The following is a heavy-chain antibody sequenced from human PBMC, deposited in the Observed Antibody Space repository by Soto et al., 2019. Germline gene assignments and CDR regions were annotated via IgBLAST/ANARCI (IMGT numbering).Heavy chain of an antibody. Sequence: EVKVLESGGGLVQPGGSLRLSCANSGFTFSLYPMNWVRQAPGKGLEWVSGISAGGDSTYYADSVKGRFTIFRDNSKNSVYLQMNSLRVEDTAVYYCARRVWGQGTLVTVSS. CDR1: GFTFSLYP. CDR3: ARRV. V-gene: IGHV3-23*01. J-gene: IGHJ4*02. CDR2: ISAGGDST.